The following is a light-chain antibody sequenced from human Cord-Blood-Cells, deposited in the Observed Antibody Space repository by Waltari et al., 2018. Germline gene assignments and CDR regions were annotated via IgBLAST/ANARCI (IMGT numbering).Light chain of an antibody. Sequence: DIQMTKSPSSLSASVGDRVTITCQASQDISNYLKWYQQKPGKAPKHLIYDASNLETGVPSRFSGSGSGTDFTFTISSLQPEDIATYYCQQYDNLPFTFGPGTKVDIK. CDR1: QDISNY. CDR3: QQYDNLPFT. J-gene: IGKJ3*01. CDR2: DAS. V-gene: IGKV1-33*01.